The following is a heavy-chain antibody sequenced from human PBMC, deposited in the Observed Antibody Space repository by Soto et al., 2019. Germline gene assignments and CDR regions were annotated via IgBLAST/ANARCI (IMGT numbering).Heavy chain of an antibody. CDR1: GGSISSYY. D-gene: IGHD6-6*01. CDR2: IYYSGST. Sequence: QVQLQESGPGLVKPSETLSLTCTVSGGSISSYYWSWIRQPPGKGLEWIGYIYYSGSTNYNPALKSRVTKSVDTSNNQFSLKLSSVTAADTAVYYCARGAGVQLFLPAFDIWGQWTMVTVSS. CDR3: ARGAGVQLFLPAFDI. J-gene: IGHJ3*02. V-gene: IGHV4-59*01.